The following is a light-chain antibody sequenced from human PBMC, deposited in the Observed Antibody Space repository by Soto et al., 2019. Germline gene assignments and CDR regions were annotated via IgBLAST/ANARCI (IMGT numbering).Light chain of an antibody. CDR1: SSNIGAGYV. CDR2: GNS. V-gene: IGLV1-40*01. CDR3: QSYDSSLSGWV. Sequence: QSALTQPPSGSGAPGQRVTISCTGSSSNIGAGYVVHWYQQLPGTAPKLLIYGNSNRPSGVPDRFSGSKSGTSASLAITGLQAEDEADYYCQSYDSSLSGWVFGGGTKLTVL. J-gene: IGLJ3*02.